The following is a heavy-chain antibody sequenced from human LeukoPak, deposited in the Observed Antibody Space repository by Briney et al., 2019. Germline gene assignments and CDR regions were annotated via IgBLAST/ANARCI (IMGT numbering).Heavy chain of an antibody. V-gene: IGHV3-30*02. CDR1: GFTFSTYA. J-gene: IGHJ4*02. CDR3: AKRGLLGSYTLDY. D-gene: IGHD3-16*01. CDR2: IQSDGSNQ. Sequence: PGGSLRLSCAASGFTFSTYAMHWVRQAPGKWLEWMAFIQSDGSNQRYADSVKGRFTISRDNSRNTLDLQMNSLRIEDTGVYYCAKRGLLGSYTLDYWGQGTLVTVSS.